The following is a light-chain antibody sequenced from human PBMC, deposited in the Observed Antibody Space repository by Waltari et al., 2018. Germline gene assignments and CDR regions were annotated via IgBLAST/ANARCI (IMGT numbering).Light chain of an antibody. CDR1: QSVNNY. Sequence: EIVLTHSPATLCLSPGERVTLSCRASQSVNNYLAWYQQKPGQAPRLLIYDASSSATGIPARFSGNGSGTDFTLTISSLEAEDFAVYYCQQRSIRPPAYSFGQGTRLEIK. CDR3: QQRSIRPPAYS. J-gene: IGKJ2*03. V-gene: IGKV3-11*01. CDR2: DAS.